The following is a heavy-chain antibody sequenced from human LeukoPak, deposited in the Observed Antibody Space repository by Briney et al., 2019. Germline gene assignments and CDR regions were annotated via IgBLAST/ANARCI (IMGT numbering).Heavy chain of an antibody. CDR1: GGSFSGYY. J-gene: IGHJ5*02. CDR2: INHSGST. D-gene: IGHD3-10*01. V-gene: IGHV4-34*01. Sequence: SETLSLTCAVYGGSFSGYYWSWIRQPPGKGLEWIGEINHSGSTNYNPSLKSRVTISVDTSKNQFSLKLSSVPAADTVVYYCARGHYYGSGSYYDNWFDPWGQGTPVTVSS. CDR3: ARGHYYGSGSYYDNWFDP.